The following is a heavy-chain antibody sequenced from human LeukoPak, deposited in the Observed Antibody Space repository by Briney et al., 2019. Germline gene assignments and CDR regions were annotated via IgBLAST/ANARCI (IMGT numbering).Heavy chain of an antibody. J-gene: IGHJ4*02. V-gene: IGHV3-9*01. CDR1: GFTFDDYA. CDR2: ISWNSGSI. D-gene: IGHD3-10*01. CDR3: AKDSYGSGSPHFDY. Sequence: PGRSLRLSCAASGFTFDDYAMHWVRQAPGKGLEWVSGISWNSGSIGYADSVKGRFTIPRDNAKNSLYLQMNSLRAEDTALYYCAKDSYGSGSPHFDYWGQGTLVTVSS.